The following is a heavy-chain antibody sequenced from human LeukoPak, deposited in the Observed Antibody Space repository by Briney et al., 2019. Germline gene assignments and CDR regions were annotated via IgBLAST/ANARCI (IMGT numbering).Heavy chain of an antibody. CDR2: FSGSGGST. CDR3: ARDVYYGSGSPRLDY. CDR1: GFIFSNYA. D-gene: IGHD3-10*01. Sequence: GGSLRLSCAASGFIFSNYAMSWVRQAPGKGLQWVSAFSGSGGSTYYADSVKGRFTISRDNSRNTLYLQMNSLRAEDTAVYYCARDVYYGSGSPRLDYWGQGTLVTVSS. J-gene: IGHJ4*02. V-gene: IGHV3-23*01.